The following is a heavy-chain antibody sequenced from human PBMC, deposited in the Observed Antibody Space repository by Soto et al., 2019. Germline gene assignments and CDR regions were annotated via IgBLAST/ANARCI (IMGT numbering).Heavy chain of an antibody. D-gene: IGHD2-21*02. V-gene: IGHV3-48*02. CDR2: INAPSTST. CDR3: TRDPEGDLDFDY. Sequence: EVHLVESGGGLVQPGGSLRLSCAASGFIFSDYGLTWVRQAPGKGLEWVSHINAPSTSTLYAGSVRGRFTISRDNAKNSVYLQMSCLSDEDTAVSYRTRDPEGDLDFDYWGQGTLVTVSS. CDR1: GFIFSDYG. J-gene: IGHJ4*02.